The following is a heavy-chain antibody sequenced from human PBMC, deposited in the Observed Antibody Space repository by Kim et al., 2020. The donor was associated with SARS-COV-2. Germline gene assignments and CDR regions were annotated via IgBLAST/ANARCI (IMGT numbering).Heavy chain of an antibody. CDR3: AKGCGASYGCFDY. CDR1: GFTFSTYV. D-gene: IGHD1-26*01. CDR2: ISDSDDST. V-gene: IGHV3-23*01. J-gene: IGHJ4*02. Sequence: GGSLRLSCAISGFTFSTYVMSWVRQAPGKGLEWVSTISDSDDSTYYADSVKGRFTISRDNSKNMLYLQMNSLRAEDTAVYYCAKGCGASYGCFDYWGQGT.